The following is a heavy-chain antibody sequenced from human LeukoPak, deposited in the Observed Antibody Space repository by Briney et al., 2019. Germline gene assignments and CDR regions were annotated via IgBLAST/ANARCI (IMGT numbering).Heavy chain of an antibody. CDR3: ARVAVGVPTAIARLDP. CDR1: GFTFSDYY. V-gene: IGHV3-11*01. CDR2: ISSSGSTI. D-gene: IGHD2-2*01. J-gene: IGHJ5*02. Sequence: GGSLRLSCAASGFTFSDYYMSWIRQAPGKGLEWVSYISSSGSTIYYADSVKGRFTISRDNAKNSLYLRMNSLRAEDTAVYYCARVAVGVPTAIARLDPWGQGTLVTVSS.